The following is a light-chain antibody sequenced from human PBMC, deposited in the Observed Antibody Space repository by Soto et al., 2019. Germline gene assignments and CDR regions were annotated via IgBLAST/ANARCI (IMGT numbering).Light chain of an antibody. V-gene: IGLV2-14*01. J-gene: IGLJ1*01. Sequence: QSVLTQPASVSGSPGQSITISCTGTSSDVGGYNYVFWYQQYPGKAPKLMIYDVSNRPSGVSNRFSGSKSGNTASLTISGLQAEDDADYYRSSYTSSSTHVFGTGTKFTVL. CDR3: SSYTSSSTHV. CDR1: SSDVGGYNY. CDR2: DVS.